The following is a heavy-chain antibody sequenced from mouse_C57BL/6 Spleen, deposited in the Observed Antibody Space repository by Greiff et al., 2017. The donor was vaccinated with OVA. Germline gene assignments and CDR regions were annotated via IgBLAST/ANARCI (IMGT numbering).Heavy chain of an antibody. CDR2: IRNKANGYTT. CDR3: ASLYGSSFDY. Sequence: DVQLVASGGGLVQPGGSLSLSCAASGFNFTDYYMSWVRQPPGKALEWLGFIRNKANGYTTEYSASVKGRFTISRDNSQSILYLQMNALRAEDSATYYCASLYGSSFDYWGQGTTLTVSS. V-gene: IGHV7-3*01. J-gene: IGHJ2*01. CDR1: GFNFTDYY. D-gene: IGHD1-1*01.